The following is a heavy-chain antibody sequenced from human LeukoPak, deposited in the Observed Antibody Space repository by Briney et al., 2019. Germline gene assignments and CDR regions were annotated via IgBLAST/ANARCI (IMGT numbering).Heavy chain of an antibody. CDR3: ATAVYSGYDFGY. D-gene: IGHD5-12*01. CDR1: GFPFSSYW. J-gene: IGHJ4*02. CDR2: FGTRSTSV. V-gene: IGHV3-21*04. Sequence: GGSLRLSCVASGFPFSSYWMTWIRQAPGKGLEWVSSFGTRSTSVYHAGSVKGRFTISRDNSKNTLYLQMNSLRAEDTAVYYCATAVYSGYDFGYWGQGTLVTVSS.